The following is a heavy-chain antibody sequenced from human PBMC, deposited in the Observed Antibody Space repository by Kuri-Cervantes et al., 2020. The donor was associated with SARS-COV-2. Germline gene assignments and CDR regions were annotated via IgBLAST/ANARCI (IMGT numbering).Heavy chain of an antibody. D-gene: IGHD3-10*01. CDR1: DFKFSTYT. J-gene: IGHJ5*02. CDR2: ISSGSRHI. CDR3: ARDPELGQGFDP. V-gene: IGHV3-21*01. Sequence: GGSLRLSCAASDFKFSTYTMNWVRQAPGGGLEWVSSISSGSRHIYYADSVRGRFTISRDDAKNSLFLQMSGLRAEDSALYYCARDPELGQGFDPWGQGTLVTVSS.